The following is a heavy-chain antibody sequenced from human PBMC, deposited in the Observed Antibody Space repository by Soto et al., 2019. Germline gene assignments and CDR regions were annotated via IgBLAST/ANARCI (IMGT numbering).Heavy chain of an antibody. Sequence: WGSLRLSCAASGFTFSSYGMHWVRQAPGKGLEWVAVIWYDGSNKYYADSVKGRFTISRDNSKNTLYLQMNSLRAEDTAVYYCARDELDTYRYYYMDVWGKGTTVTVSS. V-gene: IGHV3-33*01. CDR3: ARDELDTYRYYYMDV. CDR2: IWYDGSNK. CDR1: GFTFSSYG. D-gene: IGHD1-7*01. J-gene: IGHJ6*03.